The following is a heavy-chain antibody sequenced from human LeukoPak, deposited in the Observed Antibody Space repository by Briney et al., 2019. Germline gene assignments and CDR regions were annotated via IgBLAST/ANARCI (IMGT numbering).Heavy chain of an antibody. CDR1: GGSISGTYY. J-gene: IGHJ4*02. V-gene: IGHV4-4*07. CDR2: IYTSGST. CDR3: ARGKQYAADY. D-gene: IGHD6-19*01. Sequence: PSETLSLTCTVSGGSISGTYYWSWIRQPAGKGLEWIGRIYTSGSTNYDPSLKSRVTISVDKSNNQFSLMLSSVTAADTAVYYCARGKQYAADYWGQGILVTVSP.